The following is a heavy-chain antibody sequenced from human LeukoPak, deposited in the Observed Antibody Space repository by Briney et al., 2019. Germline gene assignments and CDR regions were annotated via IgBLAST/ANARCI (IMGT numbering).Heavy chain of an antibody. CDR2: IKIDGTEK. Sequence: GGSLRLSCAVSGFTFSDYWMTWIRQAPGKGLEWVANIKIDGTEKYYVDSVKGRFTISRDNAKNSLYLQMNSLRAEDTAVYYCAELGITMIGGVWGKGTTVTISS. D-gene: IGHD3-10*02. CDR3: AELGITMIGGV. J-gene: IGHJ6*04. V-gene: IGHV3-7*01. CDR1: GFTFSDYW.